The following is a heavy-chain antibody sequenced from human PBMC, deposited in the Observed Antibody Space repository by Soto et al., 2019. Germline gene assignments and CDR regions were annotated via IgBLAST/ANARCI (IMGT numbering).Heavy chain of an antibody. CDR1: RFSLTTSGVT. V-gene: IGHV2-5*01. CDR2: IYWNNDH. J-gene: IGHJ4*02. CDR3: AHSSGRKGASDY. D-gene: IGHD1-1*01. Sequence: GXTLVTPTKTLTXTCTFSRFSLTTSGVTVVWIRQPPGKALEWLALIYWNNDHRYSPYLKSRITITKDTYRNQVVLTMTNMDPVDKATYFCAHSSGRKGASDYWGQGTLVTVSS.